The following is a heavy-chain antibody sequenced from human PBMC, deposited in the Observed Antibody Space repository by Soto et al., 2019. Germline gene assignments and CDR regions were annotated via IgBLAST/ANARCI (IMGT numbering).Heavy chain of an antibody. CDR2: ITGGGTST. Sequence: GGSLRLSCAASGFDFSGYAMSWVRQAPGKGLQWVSVITGGGTSTYYAASVKGRFSIARDKSSNTLVLHMSSLRAEDTALYYCAKHQYSFAHYIDHWGQGTQVTVSS. CDR1: GFDFSGYA. J-gene: IGHJ4*02. V-gene: IGHV3-23*01. CDR3: AKHQYSFAHYIDH. D-gene: IGHD5-12*01.